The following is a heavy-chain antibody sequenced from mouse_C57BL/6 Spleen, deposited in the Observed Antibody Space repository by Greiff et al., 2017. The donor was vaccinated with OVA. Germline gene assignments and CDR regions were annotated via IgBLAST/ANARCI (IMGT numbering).Heavy chain of an antibody. CDR1: GYTFTSYG. CDR3: ARWDDYDDYAMDY. D-gene: IGHD2-4*01. Sequence: LVESGAELARPGASVKLSCKASGYTFTSYGISWVKQRTGQGLEWIGEIYPRSGNTYYNEKFKGKATLTADNSSSTAYMELRSLTSEDSAVYFCARWDDYDDYAMDYWGQGTSVTVSS. J-gene: IGHJ4*01. V-gene: IGHV1-81*01. CDR2: IYPRSGNT.